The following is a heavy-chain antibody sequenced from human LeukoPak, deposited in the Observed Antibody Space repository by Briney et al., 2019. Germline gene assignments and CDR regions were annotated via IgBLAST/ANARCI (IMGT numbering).Heavy chain of an antibody. V-gene: IGHV3-30*02. J-gene: IGHJ4*02. CDR1: GFTFISYA. CDR2: IRYDGSNK. CDR3: AKDFIGY. Sequence: GTSLRLSCAASGFTFISYAIHWVRQAPGKGLEWVAFIRYDGSNKYYADSVKGRFTISRDNSKNTLYLQMNSLRAEDTAVYYCAKDFIGYWGQGTLVTVSS.